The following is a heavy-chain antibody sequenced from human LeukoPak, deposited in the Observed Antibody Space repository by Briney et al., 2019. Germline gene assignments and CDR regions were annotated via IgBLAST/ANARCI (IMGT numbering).Heavy chain of an antibody. Sequence: SETLSLTCTVSGGSLSSYYWSWIRQPPGRGLEWIGYIYYSGSTSYNPSLKSRVTISVDTSKNQFSLKLSSVTAADTALYYCARDLRGSSCYDYWGQGTLVTVSS. CDR3: ARDLRGSSCYDY. J-gene: IGHJ4*02. V-gene: IGHV4-59*01. D-gene: IGHD2-2*01. CDR1: GGSLSSYY. CDR2: IYYSGST.